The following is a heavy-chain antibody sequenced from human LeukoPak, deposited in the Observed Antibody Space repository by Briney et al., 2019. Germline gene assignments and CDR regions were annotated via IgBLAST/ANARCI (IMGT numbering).Heavy chain of an antibody. CDR1: GASISSSTYH. D-gene: IGHD5-24*01. J-gene: IGHJ4*02. CDR2: IYYRGST. CDR3: ARASAETDY. Sequence: SETLSLTCNVSGASISSSTYHWGWIRQPPGKGLEWIASIYYRGSTYYNPSLKSRVTISVDTSKNQFSLKLSSVTAADTAVYYCARASAETDYWGQGTLVTVSS. V-gene: IGHV4-39*01.